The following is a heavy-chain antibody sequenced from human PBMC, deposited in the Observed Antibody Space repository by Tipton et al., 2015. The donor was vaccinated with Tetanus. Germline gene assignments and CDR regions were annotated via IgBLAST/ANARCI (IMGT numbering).Heavy chain of an antibody. CDR3: ARVVIWFGAPPSHFDY. CDR2: IYHSGST. J-gene: IGHJ4*02. V-gene: IGHV4-30-2*01. Sequence: TLSLTCAVSGGSISSGGYSWSWIRQPPGKGLEWIGYIYHSGSTYYNPSLKIRVTISVDRSKNQFSLKLSSVTAADTAVYYCARVVIWFGAPPSHFDYWGQGTLVTVSS. D-gene: IGHD3-10*01. CDR1: GGSISSGGYS.